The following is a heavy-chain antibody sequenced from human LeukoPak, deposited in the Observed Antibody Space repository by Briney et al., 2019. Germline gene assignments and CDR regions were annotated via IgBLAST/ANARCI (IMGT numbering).Heavy chain of an antibody. CDR3: ARDGFGTGSN. Sequence: SVKVSCKASGGSFSTYAISWVRQAPGQGLEWMGGITPIFGTARYAQKFQGRVTITADESTSTAYMELSSLRSEDTAVYYCARDGFGTGSNWGQGTLVTVSS. CDR1: GGSFSTYA. CDR2: ITPIFGTA. V-gene: IGHV1-69*13. J-gene: IGHJ4*02. D-gene: IGHD3-16*01.